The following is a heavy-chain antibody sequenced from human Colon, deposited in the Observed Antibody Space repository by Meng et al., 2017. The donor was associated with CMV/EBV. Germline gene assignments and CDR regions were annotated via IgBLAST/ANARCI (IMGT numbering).Heavy chain of an antibody. CDR1: GFTFSSYA. J-gene: IGHJ6*02. D-gene: IGHD2-2*01. CDR2: ISGSGGST. Sequence: GGSLRLSCAASGFTFSSYAMSWVRQAPGKGLEWVSAISGSGGSTYYADSVKGRFTISRDNSKNTLYLQMNSLRAEDTAVYYCAIRKWRGTSRFYGMDVWGQGTTVTVSS. CDR3: AIRKWRGTSRFYGMDV. V-gene: IGHV3-23*01.